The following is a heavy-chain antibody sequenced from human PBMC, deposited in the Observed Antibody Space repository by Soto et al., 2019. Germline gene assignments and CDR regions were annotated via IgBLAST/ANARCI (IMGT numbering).Heavy chain of an antibody. CDR2: ISYDGSNK. V-gene: IGHV3-30-3*01. Sequence: PGGSLRLSCAASGFTFSSYAMHWVRQAPGKGLEWVAVISYDGSNKYYADSVKGRFTNSRDNSKNTLYLQMNSLRAEDTAVYYCARGLAGRGYYYYGRDVWGQGTTVTVSS. CDR1: GFTFSSYA. J-gene: IGHJ6*02. CDR3: ARGLAGRGYYYYGRDV.